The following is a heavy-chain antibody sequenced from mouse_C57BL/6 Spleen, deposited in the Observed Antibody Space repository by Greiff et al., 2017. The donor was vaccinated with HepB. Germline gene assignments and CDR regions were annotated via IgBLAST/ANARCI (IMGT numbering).Heavy chain of an antibody. CDR2: INYDGSST. D-gene: IGHD1-1*01. Sequence: EVQLQESEGGLVQPGSSMKLSCTASGFTFSDYYMAWVRQVPEKGLEWVANINYDGSSTYYLDSLKSRFIISRDNAKNILYLQMSSLKSEDTATYYCARDGHYYGSRYGYFDVWGTGTTVTVSS. V-gene: IGHV5-16*01. CDR3: ARDGHYYGSRYGYFDV. CDR1: GFTFSDYY. J-gene: IGHJ1*03.